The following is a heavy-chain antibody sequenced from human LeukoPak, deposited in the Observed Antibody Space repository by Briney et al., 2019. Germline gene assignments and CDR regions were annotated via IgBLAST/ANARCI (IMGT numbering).Heavy chain of an antibody. CDR3: ARHLATVTASRQYYYYGMDV. J-gene: IGHJ6*02. D-gene: IGHD4-17*01. CDR2: IYPVDSDI. CDR1: GYSFTFTKNW. Sequence: GESLKISCKASGYSFTFTKNWIGWVRQVPGKGLEWMGIIYPVDSDIRYNPSFQGQVTISVDKSISTTYLQWSSLKASDTALYYCARHLATVTASRQYYYYGMDVWGQGTTVTVSS. V-gene: IGHV5-51*01.